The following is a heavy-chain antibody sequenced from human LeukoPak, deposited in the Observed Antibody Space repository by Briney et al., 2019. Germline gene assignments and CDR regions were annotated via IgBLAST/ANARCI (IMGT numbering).Heavy chain of an antibody. CDR2: ISGSGGNT. D-gene: IGHD3-10*01. V-gene: IGHV3-23*01. J-gene: IGHJ4*02. CDR1: GFTFSRNG. CDR3: AKDRRAGSYDY. Sequence: GGSLRLSCAASGFTFSRNGMTWVRQAPGKGLEWVSAISGSGGNTYYADSVKGRFTISRDNSKNTLYLQMNSLRAEDTAVYYCAKDRRAGSYDYWGQGTLVAVSS.